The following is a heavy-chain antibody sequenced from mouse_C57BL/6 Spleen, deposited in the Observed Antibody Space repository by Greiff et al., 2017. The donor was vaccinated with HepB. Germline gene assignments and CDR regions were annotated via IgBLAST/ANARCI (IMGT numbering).Heavy chain of an antibody. CDR3: ARVGDGYYFDY. Sequence: EVMLVESEGGLVQPGSSMKLSCTASGFTFSDYYMAWVRQVPEKGLEWVANINYDGSSTYYLDSLKSRFIISRDNAKNILYLQMSSLKSEDTATYYCARVGDGYYFDYWGQGTTLTVSS. CDR2: INYDGSST. V-gene: IGHV5-16*01. CDR1: GFTFSDYY. J-gene: IGHJ2*01.